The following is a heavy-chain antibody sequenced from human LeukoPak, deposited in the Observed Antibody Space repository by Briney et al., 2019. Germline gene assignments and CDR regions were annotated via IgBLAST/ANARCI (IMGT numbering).Heavy chain of an antibody. CDR2: IYYSGTT. J-gene: IGHJ5*02. V-gene: IGHV4-59*01. Sequence: SKTLSLTCTVSGGSIDSNSWTWIRQPPGKGLEWIGYIYYSGTTNYNPSLKSRVTMSVDMSKNQFSLKLSSVTAADTAVYYCARRSSSWKNWFDPWGQGTLVTVSS. CDR3: ARRSSSWKNWFDP. CDR1: GGSIDSNS. D-gene: IGHD6-13*01.